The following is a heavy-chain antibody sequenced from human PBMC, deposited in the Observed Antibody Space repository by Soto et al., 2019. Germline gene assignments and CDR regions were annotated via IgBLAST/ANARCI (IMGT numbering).Heavy chain of an antibody. Sequence: QVQLLQSGTEVKRPGSSVKVSCRASGVSFNSYGFAWVRQAPGRGLEWVGKINPASQLRNYQQSLQGRVTITADTSTRTAYMELSGLPSEDTAVYYCARMKLARLDHWGQGTRVSVS. CDR1: GVSFNSYG. V-gene: IGHV1-69*09. CDR3: ARMKLARLDH. J-gene: IGHJ4*02. CDR2: INPASQLR.